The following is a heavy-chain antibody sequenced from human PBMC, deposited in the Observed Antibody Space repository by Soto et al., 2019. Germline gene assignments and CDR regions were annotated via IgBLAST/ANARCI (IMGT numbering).Heavy chain of an antibody. V-gene: IGHV4-61*08. J-gene: IGHJ3*02. Sequence: PSETLCPPSTVFGGSVSSLDDHCICIRQTPGKGLEWIAYISHSGSASYNSSLKSRVTISIDMSKNQFSLRLRSVTAADTAVYYCARDRPDNRNSFEAFDIWGTGSLVTVSS. CDR1: GGSVSSLDDH. D-gene: IGHD1-7*01. CDR3: ARDRPDNRNSFEAFDI. CDR2: ISHSGSA.